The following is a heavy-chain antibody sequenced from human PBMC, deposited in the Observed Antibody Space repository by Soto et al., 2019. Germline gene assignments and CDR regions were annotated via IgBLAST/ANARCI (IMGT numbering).Heavy chain of an antibody. CDR2: ISGSGGST. Sequence: PGGSLRLSCAASGFTFSSYAMSWVRQAPGKGPEWVSAISGSGGSTYYADSVKGRFTISRDNSKNTLYLQMNSLRAEDTAVYYCAKESQYSSSSRSDYYYGMDVWGQGTTVTVSS. D-gene: IGHD6-6*01. CDR3: AKESQYSSSSRSDYYYGMDV. V-gene: IGHV3-23*01. CDR1: GFTFSSYA. J-gene: IGHJ6*02.